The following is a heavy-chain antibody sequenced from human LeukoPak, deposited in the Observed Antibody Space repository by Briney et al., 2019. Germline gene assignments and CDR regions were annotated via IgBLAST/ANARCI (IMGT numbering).Heavy chain of an antibody. CDR3: ARKSRDILTGYCTFDY. CDR2: IYYSGTT. Sequence: SETLSLTCTVSSGSISSYYWSWIRQPPGKELEWIGYIYYSGTTNYKPSLNSRVTISLDASKKQLSLTLNSVTAADTAVYYCARKSRDILTGYCTFDYWGQGTLVTVSS. J-gene: IGHJ4*02. CDR1: SGSISSYY. D-gene: IGHD3-9*01. V-gene: IGHV4-59*01.